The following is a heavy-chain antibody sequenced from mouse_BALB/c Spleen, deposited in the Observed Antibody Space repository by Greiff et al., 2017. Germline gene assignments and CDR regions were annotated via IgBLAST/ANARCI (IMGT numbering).Heavy chain of an antibody. D-gene: IGHD1-1*01. CDR1: GFDFSRYW. V-gene: IGHV4-1*02. J-gene: IGHJ1*01. Sequence: EVQLQESGGGLVQPGGSLKLSCAASGFDFSRYWMSWVRQAPGKGLEWIGEINPDSSTINYTPSLKDKFIISRDNAKNTLYLQMSKVRSEDTALYYCAFYYGSSYYWYFDVWGAGTTVTVAS. CDR3: AFYYGSSYYWYFDV. CDR2: INPDSSTI.